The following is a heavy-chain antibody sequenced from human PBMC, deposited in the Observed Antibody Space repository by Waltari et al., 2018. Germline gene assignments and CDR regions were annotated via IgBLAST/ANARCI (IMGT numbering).Heavy chain of an antibody. CDR1: GGTFSSYA. D-gene: IGHD3-16*01. CDR2: IIPIFGTA. V-gene: IGHV1-69*08. Sequence: QVQLVQSGAEVKKPGSSVKVSCKASGGTFSSYAISWVRQAPRKGLEWMGRIIPIFGTANYAQKFQGRVTITADKSTSTAYMELSSLRSEDTAVYYCARTERPDYDYIWEEVDYWGQGTLVTVSS. J-gene: IGHJ4*02. CDR3: ARTERPDYDYIWEEVDY.